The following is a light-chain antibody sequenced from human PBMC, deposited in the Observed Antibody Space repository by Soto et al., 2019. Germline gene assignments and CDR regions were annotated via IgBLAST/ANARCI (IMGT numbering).Light chain of an antibody. CDR1: SSNIGTGYD. Sequence: QSVLTRPPSVSGDPGQRVTISCTGSSSNIGTGYDVHWYQQLPGTAPKLLISGNSNRPSGVPDRFYGSKSGTSATMALTGLQAKDEADYYCQSYDSSLSVYVFGTGTKVTVL. CDR3: QSYDSSLSVYV. CDR2: GNS. V-gene: IGLV1-40*01. J-gene: IGLJ1*01.